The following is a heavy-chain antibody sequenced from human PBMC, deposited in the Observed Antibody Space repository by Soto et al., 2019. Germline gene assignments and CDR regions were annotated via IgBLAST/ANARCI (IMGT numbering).Heavy chain of an antibody. CDR1: GGSISSSSYY. V-gene: IGHV4-39*01. J-gene: IGHJ4*02. D-gene: IGHD6-13*01. Sequence: GALSLTCTVSGGSISSSSYYWGWIRQPPGKGLEWIGSIYYSGSTYYNPSLKSRVTISVDTSKNQFSLKLSSVTAADTAVYYCARQPRSNRIAAAPFDYWGQGTLVTVSS. CDR3: ARQPRSNRIAAAPFDY. CDR2: IYYSGST.